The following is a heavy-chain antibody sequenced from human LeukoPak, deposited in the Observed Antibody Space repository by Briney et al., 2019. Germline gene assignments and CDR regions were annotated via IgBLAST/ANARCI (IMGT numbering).Heavy chain of an antibody. CDR3: ARGILGAFGVVVYYYYMDV. Sequence: PSQTLSLTCTVSGGSISSGSYYWSWIRQPAGKGLEWIGRIYTSGSTNYNPSLKSRVTISVDTSKNQFSLKLSSVTAADTAVYYCARGILGAFGVVVYYYYMDVWGKGTTVTVSS. D-gene: IGHD3-3*01. J-gene: IGHJ6*03. CDR1: GGSISSGSYY. CDR2: IYTSGST. V-gene: IGHV4-61*02.